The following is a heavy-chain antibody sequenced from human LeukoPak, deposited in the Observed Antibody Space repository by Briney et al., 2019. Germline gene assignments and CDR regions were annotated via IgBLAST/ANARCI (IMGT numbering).Heavy chain of an antibody. Sequence: PSETLSLTCAVYGGSLSGYYWSWIRQPPGKGLEWIGEINHSGSTNYNPSLKSRVTISVDTSKNQFSLKLSSVTAADTAVYYCARGRGEYQLLSGGNDWFDPWGQGTLVTVSS. CDR2: INHSGST. CDR3: ARGRGEYQLLSGGNDWFDP. J-gene: IGHJ5*02. D-gene: IGHD2-2*01. V-gene: IGHV4-34*01. CDR1: GGSLSGYY.